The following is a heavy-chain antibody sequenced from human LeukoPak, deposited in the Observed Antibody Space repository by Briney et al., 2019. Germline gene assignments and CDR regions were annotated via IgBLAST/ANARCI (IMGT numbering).Heavy chain of an antibody. CDR1: GYTFTNYG. J-gene: IGHJ4*02. CDR2: ISANNGET. Sequence: GASVKVSCKASGYTFTNYGITWARQAPGQGPEWVGWISANNGETRFAQNLQGRVTMTTETSTRTAYMELRSLTSDDTAVYYCARVPPSAHQLLSSDFWGQGTQVSVSS. V-gene: IGHV1-18*01. CDR3: ARVPPSAHQLLSSDF. D-gene: IGHD2-2*01.